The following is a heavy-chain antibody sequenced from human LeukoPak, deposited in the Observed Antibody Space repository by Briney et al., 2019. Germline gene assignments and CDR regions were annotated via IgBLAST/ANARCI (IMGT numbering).Heavy chain of an antibody. Sequence: GGSLRLSCEASGFTLSDHWMTWVRQAPGKGLEWVAYIKQDGSAKYYVDSVKGRFTISRDNSKNTLYLQMNSLRAEDTAVYYCANTYYYDSSGYPHDAFDIWGQGTMLTVSS. CDR2: IKQDGSAK. CDR1: GFTLSDHW. CDR3: ANTYYYDSSGYPHDAFDI. D-gene: IGHD3-22*01. V-gene: IGHV3-7*02. J-gene: IGHJ3*02.